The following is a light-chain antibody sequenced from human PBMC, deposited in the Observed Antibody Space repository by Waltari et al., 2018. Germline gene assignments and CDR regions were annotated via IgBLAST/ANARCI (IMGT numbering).Light chain of an antibody. V-gene: IGLV2-14*03. J-gene: IGLJ1*01. CDR3: SSYAASRTYV. CDR1: SSDVGGYNY. Sequence: QSALTQPASVSASPGQSITISCTGTSSDVGGYNYVSWYQQLPGKAPKLIIYDVSKRPSGASDRFSGSKSANTASLTISGLQAEDEADYYCSSYAASRTYVFGTGTKVTVL. CDR2: DVS.